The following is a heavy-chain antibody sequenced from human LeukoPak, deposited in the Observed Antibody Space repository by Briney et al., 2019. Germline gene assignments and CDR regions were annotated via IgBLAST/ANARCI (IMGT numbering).Heavy chain of an antibody. Sequence: ASVKVSCKASGYTFTGYYMHWVRQAPGQGLEWMGWINPNSGGTNYAQKFQGRVTMTRDTSISTAYMELSRLRSDDTVVYYCAARGYSGYGASYYYYGMDVWGQGTTVTVSS. D-gene: IGHD5-12*01. V-gene: IGHV1-2*02. CDR3: AARGYSGYGASYYYYGMDV. J-gene: IGHJ6*02. CDR2: INPNSGGT. CDR1: GYTFTGYY.